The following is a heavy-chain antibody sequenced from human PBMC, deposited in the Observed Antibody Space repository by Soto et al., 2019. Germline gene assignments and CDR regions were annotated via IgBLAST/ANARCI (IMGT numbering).Heavy chain of an antibody. Sequence: PGGSLRLSCAASGFTFSSYWMHWFRQAPGKGLVWVSRINSDGSSTSYADSVKGRFIISRDNAKNTLYLQMNSLRAEDTAVYYCARPRYNSSGTPFDHGGQGTLVTVS. CDR3: ARPRYNSSGTPFDH. D-gene: IGHD3-22*01. V-gene: IGHV3-74*01. J-gene: IGHJ4*02. CDR1: GFTFSSYW. CDR2: INSDGSST.